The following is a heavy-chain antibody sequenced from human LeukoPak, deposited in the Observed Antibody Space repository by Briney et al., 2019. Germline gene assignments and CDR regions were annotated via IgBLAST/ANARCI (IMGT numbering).Heavy chain of an antibody. CDR2: IYYSGST. V-gene: IGHV4-59*12. D-gene: IGHD3-22*01. CDR1: GGSISSYN. Sequence: SETLSHTCTVSGGSISSYNWSWIRQPPGKGLEWIASIYYSGSTNYNPSLKSRLTISVDTSKNQFSLKLSSVTAADTAVYYCARAFRDHYDSNGYPLNYFGYWGQGTLVTVSS. CDR3: ARAFRDHYDSNGYPLNYFGY. J-gene: IGHJ4*02.